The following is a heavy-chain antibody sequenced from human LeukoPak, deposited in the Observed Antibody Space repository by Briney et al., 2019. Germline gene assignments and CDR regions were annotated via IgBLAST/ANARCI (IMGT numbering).Heavy chain of an antibody. D-gene: IGHD2-2*01. V-gene: IGHV1-8*01. J-gene: IGHJ6*03. CDR3: ARVPVIDEHDIVVVPAAIDFYYYYYMDV. CDR1: GYTFTSYY. CDR2: MNPNSGDT. Sequence: ASVKVSCKTSGYTFTSYYINWVRQATGQGLEWMGWMNPNSGDTGYAQKFQGRVTMTRDTSISTAYMELSSLRSEDTAVYYCARVPVIDEHDIVVVPAAIDFYYYYYMDVWGKGTTVTVSS.